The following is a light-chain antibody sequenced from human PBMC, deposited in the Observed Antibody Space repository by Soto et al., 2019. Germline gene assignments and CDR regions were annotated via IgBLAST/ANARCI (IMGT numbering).Light chain of an antibody. V-gene: IGLV2-11*01. Sequence: QSALIQPPSVSGSPGQSVTISCTGTSSDVGSYDYVSWYQQHPGTVPKPMIYNVNTRPSGVPDRFSGSKSGTTASMTISGLQDEDEADYECCSYTSSATQGVFGTGTKLTVL. CDR1: SSDVGSYDY. CDR2: NVN. J-gene: IGLJ1*01. CDR3: CSYTSSATQGV.